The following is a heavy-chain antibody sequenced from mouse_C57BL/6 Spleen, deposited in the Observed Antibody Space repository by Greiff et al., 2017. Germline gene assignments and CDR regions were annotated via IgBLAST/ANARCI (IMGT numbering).Heavy chain of an antibody. V-gene: IGHV5-4*01. CDR2: ISDGGSYT. CDR3: ARELFFDY. Sequence: EVKLMESGGGLVKPGGSLKLSCAASGFTFSSYAMSWVRQTPEKRLEWVATISDGGSYTYYPDNVQGRFTISRDNAKNNLYLQMSHLKSEDTAMYYCARELFFDYWGQGTTLTVSS. CDR1: GFTFSSYA. J-gene: IGHJ2*01.